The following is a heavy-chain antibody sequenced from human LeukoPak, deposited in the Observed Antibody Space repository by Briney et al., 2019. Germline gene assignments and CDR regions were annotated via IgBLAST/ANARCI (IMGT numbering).Heavy chain of an antibody. D-gene: IGHD6-6*01. CDR1: TVSINSSSYY. J-gene: IGHJ4*02. CDR3: ARVPPRRAARYFDY. V-gene: IGHV4-39*07. Sequence: SETLSLTCSVSTVSINSSSYYWGWIRQPPGKGLEWIGSIFYSGSTYYNPSLKSRVTISVDTSKNQFSLKLTSVTAADTAMYFCARVPPRRAARYFDYWGQGTLVTVSS. CDR2: IFYSGST.